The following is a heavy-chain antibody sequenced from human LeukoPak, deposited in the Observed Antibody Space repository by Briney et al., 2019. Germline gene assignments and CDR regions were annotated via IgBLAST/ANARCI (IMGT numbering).Heavy chain of an antibody. J-gene: IGHJ4*02. CDR1: GYTFTSYD. V-gene: IGHV1-2*02. D-gene: IGHD2-2*01. CDR2: MNPNSGVS. Sequence: ASVKVSCKASGYTFTSYDINWVRQATGQGLEWMGWMNPNSGVSNYAQKFQGRVTTTRDTSISTAYMELTRLRFDDTAMYYCARGKCMSTSCYMESGFDYWGQGTLVTVSS. CDR3: ARGKCMSTSCYMESGFDY.